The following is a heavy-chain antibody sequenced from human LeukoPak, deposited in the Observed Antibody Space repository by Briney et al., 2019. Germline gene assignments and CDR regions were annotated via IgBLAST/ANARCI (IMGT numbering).Heavy chain of an antibody. CDR3: ATVDSSSRFARGRAHGDY. CDR1: GYTLTELS. V-gene: IGHV1-24*01. J-gene: IGHJ4*02. CDR2: FDPEDGET. D-gene: IGHD6-13*01. Sequence: ASVKVSCKVSGYTLTELSMHWVRQAPGKGLEWMGGFDPEDGETIYAQKFQGRVTMTEDTSTDTAYMELSSLRSEDTAVYYCATVDSSSRFARGRAHGDYWGQGTLVTVSS.